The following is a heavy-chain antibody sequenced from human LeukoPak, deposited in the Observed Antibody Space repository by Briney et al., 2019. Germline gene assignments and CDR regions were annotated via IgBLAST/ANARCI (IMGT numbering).Heavy chain of an antibody. D-gene: IGHD2/OR15-2a*01. V-gene: IGHV1-8*01. CDR3: ARDKALTTSYGMDV. CDR1: GYTFTSYD. CDR2: MNPNSGNT. J-gene: IGHJ6*02. Sequence: GASVKVSCNASGYTFTSYDINWVRQATGQGLEWMGWMNPNSGNTGYAQKFQGRVAITSDTSANTVNMELTSLRSEDTAVYFCARDKALTTSYGMDVWGQGTTVTVSS.